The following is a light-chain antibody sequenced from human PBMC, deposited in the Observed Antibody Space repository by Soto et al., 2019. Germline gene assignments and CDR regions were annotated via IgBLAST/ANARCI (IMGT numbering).Light chain of an antibody. V-gene: IGKV3-11*01. CDR3: QQRSKLFT. Sequence: EIVLTQSPATLSLSPGERATLSCRASQSLSNFLAWYQQKPGQAPRLLIYDDSNRATGIPVRVSGSGSGTDFTHSISSLEPEDFAVSCFQQRSKLFTFGPATTVVIK. CDR1: QSLSNF. CDR2: DDS. J-gene: IGKJ3*01.